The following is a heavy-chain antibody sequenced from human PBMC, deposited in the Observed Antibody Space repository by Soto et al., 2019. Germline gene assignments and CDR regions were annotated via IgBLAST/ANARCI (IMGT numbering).Heavy chain of an antibody. J-gene: IGHJ4*02. CDR3: ARGNHPPTYYFEY. CDR2: MYPGDSDT. Sequence: GESLKISCKASGYSFTSYWIGWVRQMPGKGLELMGIMYPGDSDTRYSPSFQGQVTISADKSISTAYLQWSSLKASDTAIYYCARGNHPPTYYFEYWGQGTLVTASS. V-gene: IGHV5-51*01. CDR1: GYSFTSYW.